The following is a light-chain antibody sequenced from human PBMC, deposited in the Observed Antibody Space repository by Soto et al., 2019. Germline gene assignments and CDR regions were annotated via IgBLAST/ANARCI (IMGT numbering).Light chain of an antibody. CDR1: QSVSSSY. V-gene: IGKV3-20*01. CDR2: GAS. CDR3: QQYGSSPET. J-gene: IGKJ1*01. Sequence: EIVFTQSPCTLSLSPGERATLSCRASQSVSSSYLAWYQKKPGQAPRLLIYGASSRATGIPDRFSGSGSGTDFSLTISRLEPEDFAVYYCQQYGSSPETFGQGTKVDIK.